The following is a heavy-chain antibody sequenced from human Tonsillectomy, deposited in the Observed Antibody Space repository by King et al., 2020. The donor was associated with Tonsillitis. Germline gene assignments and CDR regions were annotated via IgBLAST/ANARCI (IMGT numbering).Heavy chain of an antibody. CDR3: ARDKELSGYGLHYFDY. CDR2: TNPHSGGT. J-gene: IGHJ4*02. CDR1: GFTFNSYF. D-gene: IGHD5-12*01. V-gene: IGHV1-2*06. Sequence: QLVQSGTEVKKPGASVKVSCKASGFTFNSYFMHWVRQAPGQGLEWMGRTNPHSGGTQYAQKFEGRVTLTRDTSISTAYMELNSLRSDDSAVYYCARDKELSGYGLHYFDYWGQGTRVTVSS.